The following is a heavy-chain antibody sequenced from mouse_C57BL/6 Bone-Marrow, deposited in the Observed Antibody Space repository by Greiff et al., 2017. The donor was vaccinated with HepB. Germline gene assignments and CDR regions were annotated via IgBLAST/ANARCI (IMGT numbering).Heavy chain of an antibody. V-gene: IGHV6-6*01. CDR3: TRSYYYGSSYVGWFAY. J-gene: IGHJ3*01. Sequence: EVQLVESGGGLVQPGGSMKLSCAASGFTFSDAWMDWVRQSPEKGLEWVAEIRNKANNHATYYAESVKGRFTISRDDSKSSVYLQMNSLRAEDTGIYYCTRSYYYGSSYVGWFAYWGQGTLVTVSA. CDR1: GFTFSDAW. D-gene: IGHD1-1*01. CDR2: IRNKANNHAT.